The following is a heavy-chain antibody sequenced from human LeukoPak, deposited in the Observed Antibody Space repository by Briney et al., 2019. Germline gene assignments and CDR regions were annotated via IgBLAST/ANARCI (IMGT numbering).Heavy chain of an antibody. Sequence: KPSETLSLTCTVSGGSISSSSYYWSWIRQPAGKGLEWIGRINTSGSTNYNPSLKSRVTISVDTSKNQFSLKLGSVTAADTAAYYCVRSRIAAPFDPWGQGTLVTVSS. CDR2: INTSGST. D-gene: IGHD6-6*01. CDR1: GGSISSSSYY. J-gene: IGHJ5*02. V-gene: IGHV4-61*02. CDR3: VRSRIAAPFDP.